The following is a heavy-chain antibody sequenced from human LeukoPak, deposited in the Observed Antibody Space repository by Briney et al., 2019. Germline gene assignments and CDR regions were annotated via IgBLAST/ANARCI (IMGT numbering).Heavy chain of an antibody. CDR1: GFTFSSYS. D-gene: IGHD2-15*01. J-gene: IGHJ4*02. V-gene: IGHV3-49*04. CDR3: TRAPLGYCSGGSCYPYYFDY. Sequence: GGSLRLSCAASGFTFSSYSMNWVRQAPGKGLEWVGFIRSKAYGGTTEYAASVKGRFTISRDDSKSIAYLQMNSLKTEDTAVYYCTRAPLGYCSGGSCYPYYFDYWGQGTLVTVSS. CDR2: IRSKAYGGTT.